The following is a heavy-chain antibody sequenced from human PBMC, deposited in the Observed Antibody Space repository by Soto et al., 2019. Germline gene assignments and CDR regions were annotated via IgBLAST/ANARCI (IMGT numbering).Heavy chain of an antibody. D-gene: IGHD3-22*01. CDR1: GFTFSSYG. J-gene: IGHJ4*02. Sequence: PGGSLRLSCAASGFTFSSYGMHWVRQAPGKGLEWVAVISYDGSNKYYADSVKGRFTISRDNSKNTLYLQMNSLRAEDTAVYYCARASMIVVVPKQRGEGDSFEYWGQGTLVTVSS. CDR3: ARASMIVVVPKQRGEGDSFEY. V-gene: IGHV3-30*03. CDR2: ISYDGSNK.